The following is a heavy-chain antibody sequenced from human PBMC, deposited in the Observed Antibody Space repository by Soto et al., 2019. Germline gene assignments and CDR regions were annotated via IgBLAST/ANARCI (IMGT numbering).Heavy chain of an antibody. CDR3: ARDWEGNYDFWSGTNWFDP. V-gene: IGHV4-31*03. D-gene: IGHD3-3*01. Sequence: QVQLQESGPGLVKPSQTLSLTCTVSGGSISSGGYYWSWIRQHPGKGLEWIGYIYYSGSTYYNPSLKSRVTISVYTSKNQFSLKLSAVTAADTAVYYCARDWEGNYDFWSGTNWFDPWGQGTLVTVSS. CDR2: IYYSGST. CDR1: GGSISSGGYY. J-gene: IGHJ5*02.